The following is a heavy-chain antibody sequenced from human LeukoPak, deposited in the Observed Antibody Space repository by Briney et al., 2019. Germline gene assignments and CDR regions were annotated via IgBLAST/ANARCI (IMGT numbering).Heavy chain of an antibody. CDR1: GFTFSSYS. V-gene: IGHV3-21*04. CDR3: ATRGAGYCSSAHCPSDAFEI. CDR2: ISSSSSYI. Sequence: GGSLRLSCAASGFTFSSYSMNWVRQAPGKGLEWVSSISSSSSYIYYADSVKGRFTISRDNAKNSLYLQMNSLKASDTATYFCATRGAGYCSSAHCPSDAFEIWGQGTMVTVSS. J-gene: IGHJ3*02. D-gene: IGHD2-2*01.